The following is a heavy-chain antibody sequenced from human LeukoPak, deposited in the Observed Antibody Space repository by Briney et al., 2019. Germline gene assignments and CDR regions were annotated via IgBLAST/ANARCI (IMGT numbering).Heavy chain of an antibody. J-gene: IGHJ4*02. V-gene: IGHV1-69*10. CDR3: ARVWSYYYDSSGDIDY. D-gene: IGHD3-22*01. Sequence: VKVSCKASGGTFSSYAISWVRQAPGQGLERMGRIIPILGIANYAQKFQGRVTITADKSTSTAYMELSSLRSEDTAVYYCARVWSYYYDSSGDIDYWGQGTLVTVSS. CDR2: IIPILGIA. CDR1: GGTFSSYA.